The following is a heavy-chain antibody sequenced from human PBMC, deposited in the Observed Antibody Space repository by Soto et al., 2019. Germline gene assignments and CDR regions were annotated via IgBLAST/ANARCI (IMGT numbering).Heavy chain of an antibody. D-gene: IGHD3-16*01. CDR3: ARELPPSIMITFGGVTPLDY. V-gene: IGHV1-69*04. J-gene: IGHJ4*02. CDR2: IIPILGIA. CDR1: GGTFSSYT. Sequence: GASVKVSCKASGGTFSSYTISWVRQAPGQGLEWMGRIIPILGIANYAQKFQGRVTITADKSTSTAYMELSSLRSEDTAVYYCARELPPSIMITFGGVTPLDYWGQGTLVTVSS.